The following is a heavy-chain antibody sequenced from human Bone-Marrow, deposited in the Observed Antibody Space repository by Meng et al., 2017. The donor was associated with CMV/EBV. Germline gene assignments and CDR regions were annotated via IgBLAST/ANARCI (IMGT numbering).Heavy chain of an antibody. V-gene: IGHV3-48*04. Sequence: GESLKISCAASGFTFSSYSMNWDRQAPGKGLEWVSYISSSSTIYYADSVKGRFTISRDNAKKSLYLQMNSLRAEDTAVYYCARDRLVGATSWWYFDYWGQGTLVTVSS. CDR3: ARDRLVGATSWWYFDY. D-gene: IGHD1-26*01. CDR2: ISSSSTI. CDR1: GFTFSSYS. J-gene: IGHJ4*02.